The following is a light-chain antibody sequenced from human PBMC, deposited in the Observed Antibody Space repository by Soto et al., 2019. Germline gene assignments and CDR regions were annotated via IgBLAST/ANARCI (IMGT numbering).Light chain of an antibody. V-gene: IGLV1-44*01. CDR2: SND. CDR3: EAWDDSRYGAV. Sequence: QPVLTQPPSASGTPGQGFTISCSGSSSNIGTNTVNWYKQLPGTAPKLLIYSNDLRPSGVPDRFSGSKSGTSASLAISGLQSEDEADYYCEAWDDSRYGAVFGGGTKLTVL. CDR1: SSNIGTNT. J-gene: IGLJ2*01.